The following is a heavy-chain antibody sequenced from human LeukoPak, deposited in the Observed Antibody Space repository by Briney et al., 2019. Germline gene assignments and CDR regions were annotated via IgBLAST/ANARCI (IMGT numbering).Heavy chain of an antibody. V-gene: IGHV3-23*01. CDR3: VKDPGGGYCSGGSCPY. CDR2: IGDTGTNT. CDR1: GFTFSSNA. J-gene: IGHJ4*02. Sequence: GGSLRLSCAASGFTFSSNAMSWVRQAPGKGLEWVSGIGDTGTNTFYADSVKGRFTISRDNSKSTVYLQMNSLRAEDTAIYYWVKDPGGGYCSGGSCPYWGQGTVVTVSS. D-gene: IGHD2-15*01.